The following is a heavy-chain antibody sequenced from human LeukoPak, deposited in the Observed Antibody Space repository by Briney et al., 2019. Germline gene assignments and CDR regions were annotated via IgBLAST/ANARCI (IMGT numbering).Heavy chain of an antibody. J-gene: IGHJ5*02. Sequence: ASVKVSCKASGYTFTSYDINGVRQATGQGLEWMGWMNPNSGNTGYAQKFQGRVTMTRNTSISTAYMELSSLRSEDTAVYYCARGRRGYYYDSSGYYSPDWFDPWGQGTLVTVSS. D-gene: IGHD3-22*01. V-gene: IGHV1-8*01. CDR1: GYTFTSYD. CDR2: MNPNSGNT. CDR3: ARGRRGYYYDSSGYYSPDWFDP.